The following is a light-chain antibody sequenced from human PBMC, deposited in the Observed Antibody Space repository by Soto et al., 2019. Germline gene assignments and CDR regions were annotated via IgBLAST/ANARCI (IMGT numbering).Light chain of an antibody. V-gene: IGLV2-14*01. J-gene: IGLJ2*01. CDR3: TSYTSSSTPVV. Sequence: QSALTQPASVSGSTAQSITISCTGTSSDVGGYNYVSWYQQHPGKAPKLMIYDVSNRPSGVSNRFSGSKSGNTASLTISGLQAEDEADYYCTSYTSSSTPVVFGGGTKLTVL. CDR2: DVS. CDR1: SSDVGGYNY.